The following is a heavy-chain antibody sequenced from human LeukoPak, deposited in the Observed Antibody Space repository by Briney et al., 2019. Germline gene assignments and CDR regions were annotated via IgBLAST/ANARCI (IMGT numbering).Heavy chain of an antibody. J-gene: IGHJ3*02. CDR1: GFKFSDYY. V-gene: IGHV3-11*04. CDR3: ARSNWNDGAFDI. D-gene: IGHD1-20*01. CDR2: ITHSGSII. Sequence: PGGSLRLSCEAFGFKFSDYYMGWIRQAPGKGLECVSYITHSGSIIYYAESVKGRFTISRDNAKNSLYLQMNSLRAEDTAVYYCARSNWNDGAFDIWGQGTMVTVSS.